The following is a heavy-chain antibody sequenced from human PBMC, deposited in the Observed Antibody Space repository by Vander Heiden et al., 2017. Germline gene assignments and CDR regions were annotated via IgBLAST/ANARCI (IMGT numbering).Heavy chain of an antibody. CDR2: ISGSVGST. CDR1: GFTFSSYA. Sequence: EVQLLESGGGLVQPGGSLRLSCAASGFTFSSYAMSWVRQAPGKGLEWVSAISGSVGSTYYADSVKGRFTISRDNSKNTLYLQMNSLRAEDTAVYYCAKGNYYDSSGTTDYWGQGTLVTVSS. J-gene: IGHJ4*02. V-gene: IGHV3-23*01. CDR3: AKGNYYDSSGTTDY. D-gene: IGHD3-22*01.